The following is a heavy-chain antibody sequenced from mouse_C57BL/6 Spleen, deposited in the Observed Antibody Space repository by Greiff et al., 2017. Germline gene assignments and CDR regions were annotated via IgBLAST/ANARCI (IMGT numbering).Heavy chain of an antibody. Sequence: EVQLQESGPELVKPGASVKIPCKASGYTFTNYNMDWVKQSHGKSLEWIGDINPNNGGTIYNQKFKGKATLTVDKSSSTAYMELRSLTSEDSAVYYCARRGRRYWYFDVWGTGTTVTVSS. CDR2: INPNNGGT. CDR3: ARRGRRYWYFDV. J-gene: IGHJ1*03. D-gene: IGHD1-2*01. CDR1: GYTFTNYN. V-gene: IGHV1-18*01.